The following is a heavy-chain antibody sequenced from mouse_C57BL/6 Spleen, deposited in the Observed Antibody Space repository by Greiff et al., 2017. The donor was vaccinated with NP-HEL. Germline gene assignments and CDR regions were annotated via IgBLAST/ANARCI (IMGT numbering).Heavy chain of an antibody. J-gene: IGHJ2*01. V-gene: IGHV5-17*01. CDR2: ISSGSSTI. CDR1: GFTFSDYG. D-gene: IGHD1-1*01. Sequence: EVKLQESGGGLVKPGGSLKLSCAASGFTFSDYGMHWVRQAPEKGLEWVAYISSGSSTIYYADTVKGRFTISRDNAKNTLFLQMTSLRSEDTAMYYCARGYYGSGYYFDYWGQGTTLTVSS. CDR3: ARGYYGSGYYFDY.